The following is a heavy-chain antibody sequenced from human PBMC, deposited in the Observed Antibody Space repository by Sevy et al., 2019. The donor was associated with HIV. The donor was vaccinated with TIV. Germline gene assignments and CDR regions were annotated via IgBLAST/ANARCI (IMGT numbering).Heavy chain of an antibody. V-gene: IGHV1-18*01. CDR1: GYTFTSYG. J-gene: IGHJ4*02. CDR2: ISAYNGNT. CDR3: ARDLGGYGGNSIDY. Sequence: ASVKVSCKASGYTFTSYGISWVRQAPGQGLEWMGWISAYNGNTNYAQKLQGRVTMTKDTSTSTAYVELRSLGSDDTAIYYCARDLGGYGGNSIDYWGQGTLVTVSS. D-gene: IGHD2-21*02.